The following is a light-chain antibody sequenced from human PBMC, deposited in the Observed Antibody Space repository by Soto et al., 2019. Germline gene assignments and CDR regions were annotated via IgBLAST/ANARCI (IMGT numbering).Light chain of an antibody. Sequence: DIQMTQSPSTLSASVGDRVTITCRASQSIGTYLAWYQQKPGNAPKLLIYKASNFHSGVPSRFSGSGSGTEFTLTISSLQPDDCATYYCQQYNSYSPYTFGQGTKLEIK. J-gene: IGKJ2*01. CDR3: QQYNSYSPYT. CDR2: KAS. CDR1: QSIGTY. V-gene: IGKV1-5*03.